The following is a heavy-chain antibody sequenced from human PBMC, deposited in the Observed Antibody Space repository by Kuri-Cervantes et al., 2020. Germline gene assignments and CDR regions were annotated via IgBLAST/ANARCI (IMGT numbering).Heavy chain of an antibody. CDR3: ARDRPFSY. V-gene: IGHV3-33*01. J-gene: IGHJ4*02. D-gene: IGHD3-16*01. CDR2: IWYDGSNK. Sequence: GESLKISCAASGFTFSSYGMHWVRQAPGKGLEWMAVIWYDGSNKYYADSVKGRFTISRDISKNTLYLHMNNLRAEDTAVYYCARDRPFSYWGQGTLVTVSS. CDR1: GFTFSSYG.